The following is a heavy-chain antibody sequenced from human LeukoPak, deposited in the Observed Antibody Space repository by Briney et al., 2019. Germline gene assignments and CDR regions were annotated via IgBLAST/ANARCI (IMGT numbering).Heavy chain of an antibody. CDR1: GFTFSGSA. CDR2: IRSKANSYAT. D-gene: IGHD6-25*01. CDR3: TSYHLPEQRGY. J-gene: IGHJ4*02. V-gene: IGHV3-73*01. Sequence: QTGGSLRLSCAASGFTFSGSAMHWVRQASGKGLEWVGRIRSKANSYATAYAASVKGRFTISRDDSKNTAYLQMNSLKTEDTAVYYCTSYHLPEQRGYWGQGTLVTVSS.